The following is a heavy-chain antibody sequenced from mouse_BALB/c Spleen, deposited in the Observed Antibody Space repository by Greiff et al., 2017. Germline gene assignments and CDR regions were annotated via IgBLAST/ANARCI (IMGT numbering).Heavy chain of an antibody. CDR1: GYTFTSYW. CDR2: INPSTGYT. D-gene: IGHD1-1*01. Sequence: VQLQQSGAELAKPGASVKMSCKASGYTFTSYWMHWVKQRPGQGLEWIGYINPSTGYTEYNQKFKDKATLTADKSSSTAYMQLSSLTSEDSAVYYCARRDYYGSFSAWFAYWGQGTLVTVSA. V-gene: IGHV1-7*01. J-gene: IGHJ3*01. CDR3: ARRDYYGSFSAWFAY.